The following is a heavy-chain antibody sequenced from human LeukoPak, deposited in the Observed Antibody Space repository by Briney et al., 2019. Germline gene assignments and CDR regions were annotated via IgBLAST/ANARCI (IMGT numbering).Heavy chain of an antibody. V-gene: IGHV4-4*07. CDR2: IYFSGTT. Sequence: SETLSLTCTVSGGSISSYYWSWIRQPAGKGLEWIGRIYFSGTTNYNPSLTSRVTISLDTSKNQFSLKLSSVTAADTAVYYCARETTAYGYFDYWGQGTLVTVSS. J-gene: IGHJ4*02. D-gene: IGHD4-17*01. CDR1: GGSISSYY. CDR3: ARETTAYGYFDY.